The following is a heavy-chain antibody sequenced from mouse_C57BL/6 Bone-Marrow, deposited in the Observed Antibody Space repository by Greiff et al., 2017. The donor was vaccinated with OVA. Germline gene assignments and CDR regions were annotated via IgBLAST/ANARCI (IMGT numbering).Heavy chain of an antibody. Sequence: QVQLQQPGAELVKPGASVKLSCKASGYTFTSYWITWVKQRPGQGLEWIGDIYPGSGGTNYTEKFQSKATLTADTSSSTAYMQLSSLTSEDSAVYYCARAGTHSFDYWGQGTTLTVSS. J-gene: IGHJ2*01. CDR1: GYTFTSYW. CDR2: IYPGSGGT. D-gene: IGHD4-1*01. V-gene: IGHV1-55*01. CDR3: ARAGTHSFDY.